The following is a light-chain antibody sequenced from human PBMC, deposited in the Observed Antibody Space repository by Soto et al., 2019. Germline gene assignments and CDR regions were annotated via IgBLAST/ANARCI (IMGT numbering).Light chain of an antibody. CDR2: EGT. CDR3: CSYAGGVI. J-gene: IGLJ2*01. CDR1: SSDVGGYNF. V-gene: IGLV2-11*01. Sequence: QSALTQPRSVSGSPGQSVTISCTGTSSDVGGYNFVSWYQQHPGKAPKLMIYEGTKRPSGVSNRFSGSKSGNTASLTISGLQAEDEADYYCCSYAGGVIFGGGTKLTVL.